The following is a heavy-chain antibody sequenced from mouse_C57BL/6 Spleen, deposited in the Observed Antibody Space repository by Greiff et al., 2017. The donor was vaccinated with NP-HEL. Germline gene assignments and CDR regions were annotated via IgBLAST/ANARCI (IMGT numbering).Heavy chain of an antibody. J-gene: IGHJ1*03. CDR3: ATIYYDYDGDWYFDV. CDR1: GYTFTDYN. CDR2: INPNNGGT. D-gene: IGHD2-4*01. Sequence: VQLQQSGPELVKPGASVKMSCKASGYTFTDYNMHWVKQSHGKSLEWIGYINPNNGGTSYNQKFKGKATLTVNKSSSTAYMELRSLTSEDSAVYYCATIYYDYDGDWYFDVWGTGTTVTVSS. V-gene: IGHV1-22*01.